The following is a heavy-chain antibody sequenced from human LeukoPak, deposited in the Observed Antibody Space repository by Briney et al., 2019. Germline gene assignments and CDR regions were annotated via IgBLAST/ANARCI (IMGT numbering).Heavy chain of an antibody. CDR3: ARLWLLNLDK. J-gene: IGHJ4*02. CDR2: MYHSGST. CDR1: GGSISSDNW. D-gene: IGHD6-19*01. V-gene: IGHV4-4*02. Sequence: LSLTCAVSGGSISSDNWWSWVRQPPGKGLEWIGDMYHSGSTKYNPSLKSRVTISVDKSKNQFSLKLNSVTAADTAIYYCARLWLLNLDKWGQGTLVTVSS.